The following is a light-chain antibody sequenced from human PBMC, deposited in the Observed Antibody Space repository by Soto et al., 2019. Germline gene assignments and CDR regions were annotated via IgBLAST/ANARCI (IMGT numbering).Light chain of an antibody. J-gene: IGLJ3*02. CDR2: GNS. CDR3: QSYDSSLSGWV. V-gene: IGLV1-40*01. CDR1: SSNIGAGYD. Sequence: QSVLTQPPSVSGAPGQWVTISCTGSSSNIGAGYDVHWYQQLPGTAPKLLIYGNSNRPSGVPDRLSGSKSGTSASLAITGLQAEDEADYYCQSYDSSLSGWVFGGGTKLTVL.